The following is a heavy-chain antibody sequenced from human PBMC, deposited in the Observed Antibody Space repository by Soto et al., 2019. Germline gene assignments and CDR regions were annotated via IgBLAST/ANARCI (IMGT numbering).Heavy chain of an antibody. D-gene: IGHD3-22*01. CDR1: GGLFSSYP. CDR2: IIPVFQTA. J-gene: IGHJ4*02. Sequence: QEQLVQSGAEVKKPGSSVKVSCKASGGLFSSYPISWVRQVPGQGLEWMGGIIPVFQTAYYTQRFQDRATITADESTNTAYMELSSLRSEDTAIYYCARVGSGYTWFNEFWGRGTLVTVSS. CDR3: ARVGSGYTWFNEF. V-gene: IGHV1-69*01.